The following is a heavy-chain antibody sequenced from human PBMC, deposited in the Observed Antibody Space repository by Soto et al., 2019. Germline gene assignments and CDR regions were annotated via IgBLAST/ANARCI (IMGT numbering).Heavy chain of an antibody. V-gene: IGHV1-46*01. CDR1: GCTFTSYT. Sequence: ASVKVSCKASGCTFTSYTMHWVRQAPGQGLEWMRIINPSGGIASYAQKFQGRVTMTRNTSTSTAYMELSSLRSEDTAAYYCATLEGSGSSRVHYYYYYMDVWGKGTTVTVSS. D-gene: IGHD3-10*01. CDR3: ATLEGSGSSRVHYYYYYMDV. CDR2: INPSGGIA. J-gene: IGHJ6*03.